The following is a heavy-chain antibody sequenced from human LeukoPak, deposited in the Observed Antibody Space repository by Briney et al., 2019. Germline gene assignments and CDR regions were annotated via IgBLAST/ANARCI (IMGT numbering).Heavy chain of an antibody. Sequence: GGSLRLSCAASGFTFSSYWMHWVRQAPGKGLVWVSRINSDGSSISYADSVKGRFTISRDNAKNTLYPQMNSLRAEDTAVYYCARDVSYSFDWLDPWGQGTLVTVSS. V-gene: IGHV3-74*01. CDR1: GFTFSSYW. J-gene: IGHJ5*02. CDR2: INSDGSSI. CDR3: ARDVSYSFDWLDP. D-gene: IGHD2-21*01.